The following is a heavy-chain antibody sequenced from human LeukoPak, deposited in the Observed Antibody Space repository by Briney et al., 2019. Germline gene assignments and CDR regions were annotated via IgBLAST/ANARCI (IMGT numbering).Heavy chain of an antibody. V-gene: IGHV1-69*01. D-gene: IGHD1-7*01. Sequence: ASVKVSCKASGGTFSSYAISWVRQAPGQGLEWMGGIIPIFGTANYAQKFQGRVTITADESTSTAYMELSSLRSEDTAVYYCARCGPRGITGTPTYYYYMDVWGKGTTVTVSS. CDR2: IIPIFGTA. J-gene: IGHJ6*03. CDR3: ARCGPRGITGTPTYYYYMDV. CDR1: GGTFSSYA.